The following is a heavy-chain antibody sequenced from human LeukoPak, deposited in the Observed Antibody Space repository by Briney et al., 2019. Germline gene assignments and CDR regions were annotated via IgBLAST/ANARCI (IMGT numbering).Heavy chain of an antibody. CDR2: ISSSSSYI. CDR1: GFTFSSYS. CDR3: AREKVEMATISPFDY. D-gene: IGHD5-24*01. Sequence: GGSLRLSCAASGFTFSSYSMNWVRQAPGKGLEWVLSISSSSSYIYYADSVKGRFTISRDNAKNSLYLQMNSLRGEDTAVYYCAREKVEMATISPFDYWGQGTLVTVSS. V-gene: IGHV3-21*01. J-gene: IGHJ4*02.